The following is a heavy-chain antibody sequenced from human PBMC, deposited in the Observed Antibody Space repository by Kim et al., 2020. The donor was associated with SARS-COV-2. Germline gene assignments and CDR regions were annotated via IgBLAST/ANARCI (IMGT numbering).Heavy chain of an antibody. CDR3: AGFSSSWYITSYFDY. V-gene: IGHV4-34*01. Sequence: SETLSLTCAVYGGSFSGYYWSWIRQPPGKGLEWIGEINHSGSTNYNPSLKSRVTISVDTSKNQFSLKLSSVTAADTAVYYCAGFSSSWYITSYFDYWGQGTLVTVSS. CDR1: GGSFSGYY. D-gene: IGHD6-13*01. CDR2: INHSGST. J-gene: IGHJ4*02.